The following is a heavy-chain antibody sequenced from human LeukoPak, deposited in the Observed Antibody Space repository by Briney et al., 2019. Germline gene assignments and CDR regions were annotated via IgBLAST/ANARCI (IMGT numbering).Heavy chain of an antibody. V-gene: IGHV4-31*03. Sequence: SETLSLTCTVSGGSISSGGYYWSWIRRHPGKGLEWIGYIYYSGSTYYNPSLKSRVTISVDTSKNQFSLKLSSVTAADTAVYYCARETGDSGYGIDYWGQGTLVTVS. CDR3: ARETGDSGYGIDY. CDR2: IYYSGST. J-gene: IGHJ4*02. D-gene: IGHD5-12*01. CDR1: GGSISSGGYY.